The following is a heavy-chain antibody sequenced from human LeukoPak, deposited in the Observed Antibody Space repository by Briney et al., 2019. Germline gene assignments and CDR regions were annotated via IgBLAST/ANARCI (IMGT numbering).Heavy chain of an antibody. CDR1: GYIFTDYY. CDR2: INPNSGGT. Sequence: ASVKVSFKASGYIFTDYYMHWVRQAPGQELGWMGRINPNSGGTNYAQKFQGRVTMTRDTSISTAHLELSRLRSDDTAIYYCARVIGGGDDPIRLDHWGQGTLVTVSS. J-gene: IGHJ4*02. V-gene: IGHV1/OR15-1*04. D-gene: IGHD3-16*01. CDR3: ARVIGGGDDPIRLDH.